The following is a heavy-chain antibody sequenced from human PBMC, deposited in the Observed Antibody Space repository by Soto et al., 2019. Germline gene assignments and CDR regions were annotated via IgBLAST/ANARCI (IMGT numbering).Heavy chain of an antibody. D-gene: IGHD6-13*01. CDR2: INPNSGGT. Sequence: ASVKVSCKASGYTFTGYYMHWVRQAPGQGLEWMGWINPNSGGTNYAQKFQGWVTMTRDTSISTAYMELSRLRSDDTAVYYCARGIAAAGTSSGWYHYYGMDVWGQGTTVTVSS. CDR1: GYTFTGYY. V-gene: IGHV1-2*04. CDR3: ARGIAAAGTSSGWYHYYGMDV. J-gene: IGHJ6*02.